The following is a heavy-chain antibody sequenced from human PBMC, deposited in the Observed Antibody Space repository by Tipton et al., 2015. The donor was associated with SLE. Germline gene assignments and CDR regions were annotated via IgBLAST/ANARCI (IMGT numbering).Heavy chain of an antibody. D-gene: IGHD6-13*01. Sequence: TLSLTCAVSGGSISSYYWSWVRQPAGKGLEWIGRIYYSGSTNYNPSLKSRVTISVDTSKNQFSLKLSSVTAADTAVYYCASYSSPWYFDYWGQGTLVTVSS. CDR3: ASYSSPWYFDY. J-gene: IGHJ4*02. CDR1: GGSISSYY. V-gene: IGHV4-4*07. CDR2: IYYSGST.